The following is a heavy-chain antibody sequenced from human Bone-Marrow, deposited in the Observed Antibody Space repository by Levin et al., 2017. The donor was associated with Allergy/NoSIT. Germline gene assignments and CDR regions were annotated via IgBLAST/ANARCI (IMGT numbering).Heavy chain of an antibody. V-gene: IGHV1-2*02. Sequence: ASVKVSCKTSGYTFTDYYMHWVRQAPGQGLEWMGWIRPKTGDTNSAQKFQGRLTMTTDTSITTAYMDLTRLTSDDAAVYYCAREGSSRYEYWGQGTLVTVSS. CDR2: IRPKTGDT. D-gene: IGHD2/OR15-2a*01. J-gene: IGHJ4*02. CDR3: AREGSSRYEY. CDR1: GYTFTDYY.